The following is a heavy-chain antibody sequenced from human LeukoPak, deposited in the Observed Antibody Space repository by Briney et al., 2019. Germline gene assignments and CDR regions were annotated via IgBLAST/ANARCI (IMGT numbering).Heavy chain of an antibody. CDR1: GGSVSSYY. Sequence: PSETLSLTCTVSGGSVSSYYWSWIRQPPGKGLEWIGYIYTSGSTNYNPSLKSRVTISVDTSKNQFSLKLSSVTAADTAVYYCARLERYYDSSGHYSNWFDPWGQGTLVTVSS. J-gene: IGHJ5*02. V-gene: IGHV4-4*09. CDR3: ARLERYYDSSGHYSNWFDP. CDR2: IYTSGST. D-gene: IGHD3-22*01.